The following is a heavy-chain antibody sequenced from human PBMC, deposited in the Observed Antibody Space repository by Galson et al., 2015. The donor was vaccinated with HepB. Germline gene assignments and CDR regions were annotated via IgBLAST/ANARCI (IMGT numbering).Heavy chain of an antibody. CDR1: GGTFSSYA. Sequence: SVKVSCKASGGTFSSYAISWVRQAPGQGLEWMGRIIPILGIANYAQKFQGRVTITADKSTSTAYMELSSLRSEDTAVYYCASGSIPTYYYYYMDVWGKGTTVTVSS. D-gene: IGHD2-2*01. J-gene: IGHJ6*03. CDR3: ASGSIPTYYYYYMDV. CDR2: IIPILGIA. V-gene: IGHV1-69*04.